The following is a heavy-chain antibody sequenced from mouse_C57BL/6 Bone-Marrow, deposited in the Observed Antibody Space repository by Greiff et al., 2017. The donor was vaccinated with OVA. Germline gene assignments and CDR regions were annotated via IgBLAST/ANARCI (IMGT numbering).Heavy chain of an antibody. CDR3: VKAAHLSLFDY. D-gene: IGHD2-3*01. CDR1: GFTFTDYY. V-gene: IGHV7-4*01. J-gene: IGHJ2*01. Sequence: EVMLVESGGGLVQPGASLRLSCAASGFTFTDYYMSWVRQPPGKAPEWLALIRNKANGYTKEYTSSVKGRFTISRDNSQNIVYLQMNTLRAEDSATYYCVKAAHLSLFDYWGQGTTLTVSS. CDR2: IRNKANGYTK.